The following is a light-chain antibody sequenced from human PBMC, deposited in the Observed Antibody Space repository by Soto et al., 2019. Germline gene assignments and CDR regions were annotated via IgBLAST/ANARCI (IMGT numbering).Light chain of an antibody. Sequence: QSVLTQPASVSGSPVQSITISCTGTSSDIGDSNYVSWYQQHPGKAPKPVIYDVSTRPSGVSNRFSGSKSANTASLTISGLQAEDEADYYCSSFRSSSTSYVFGTGTKVTVL. J-gene: IGLJ1*01. CDR2: DVS. CDR3: SSFRSSSTSYV. V-gene: IGLV2-14*03. CDR1: SSDIGDSNY.